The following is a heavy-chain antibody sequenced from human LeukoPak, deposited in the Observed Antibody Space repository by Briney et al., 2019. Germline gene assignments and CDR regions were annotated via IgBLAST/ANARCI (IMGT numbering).Heavy chain of an antibody. CDR2: IYSGGAT. Sequence: GGSLRLSCAASGITVSTNYMSWVRQAPGKGLEWVSIIYSGGATFYADSVKGRFTISRENSKNTLWLQMNSLRAEDTAVYYCARDTDYYYGMDVWGQGTTVTVSS. CDR3: ARDTDYYYGMDV. V-gene: IGHV3-66*01. CDR1: GITVSTNY. J-gene: IGHJ6*02.